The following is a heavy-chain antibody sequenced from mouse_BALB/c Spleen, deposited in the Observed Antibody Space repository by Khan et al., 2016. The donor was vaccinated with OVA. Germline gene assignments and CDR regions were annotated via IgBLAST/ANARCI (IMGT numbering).Heavy chain of an antibody. Sequence: EVKLLESGPGLVKPSQSLSLTCTVTGYSITSGYAWNWIRQFPGNKLEWMGYISYSGGTSYNPSLKSRISITRDTSKNQFFLQLNSVTTEDIATYYCARGNYYGYYFDYWGQGTPLTVSS. CDR2: ISYSGGT. D-gene: IGHD1-1*01. V-gene: IGHV3-2*02. CDR1: GYSITSGYA. J-gene: IGHJ2*01. CDR3: ARGNYYGYYFDY.